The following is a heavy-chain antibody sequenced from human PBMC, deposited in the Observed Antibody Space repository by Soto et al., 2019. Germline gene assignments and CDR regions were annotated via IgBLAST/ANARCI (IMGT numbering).Heavy chain of an antibody. Sequence: SDTLSLTCAVYGGSFSVYYWSWIRQPPGKGLEWIGEINHSGSTNYNPSLKSRVTISVDTSKNQFSLKLSSVTAADTAVYYCARGNIVVVPAAIGDYYFDYWGQGTLVTVSS. V-gene: IGHV4-34*01. CDR2: INHSGST. CDR3: ARGNIVVVPAAIGDYYFDY. D-gene: IGHD2-2*01. J-gene: IGHJ4*02. CDR1: GGSFSVYY.